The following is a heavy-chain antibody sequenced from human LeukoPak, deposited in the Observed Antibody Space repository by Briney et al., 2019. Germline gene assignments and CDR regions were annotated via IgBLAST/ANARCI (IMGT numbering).Heavy chain of an antibody. CDR1: GFTFSSYG. J-gene: IGHJ4*02. V-gene: IGHV3-30*02. CDR2: IRYDGSNK. D-gene: IGHD1-26*01. CDR3: AKDGRLGFDY. Sequence: PGGSLRLSCAATGFTFSSYGMHWVRQAPGRGLEWVAFIRYDGSNKYYADSVRGRFTISRDNSKNTLYLQMNSLRAEDTAVYYCAKDGRLGFDYWGQGTLVTVSS.